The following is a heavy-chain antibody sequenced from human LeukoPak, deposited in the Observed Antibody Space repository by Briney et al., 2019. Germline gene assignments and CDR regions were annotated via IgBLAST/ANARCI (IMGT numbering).Heavy chain of an antibody. CDR3: ARGDHYDFWSGPPDF. CDR1: GYTFTNYG. J-gene: IGHJ4*02. CDR2: ISTYSGNT. V-gene: IGHV1-18*01. D-gene: IGHD3-3*01. Sequence: ASVKVSCKASGYTFTNYGISWVRQAPGQGLEWMGRISTYSGNTNYAQKVQGRVTMTTDTSTSTAYMELKSLRSDDTAVYYCARGDHYDFWSGPPDFWGQGTLGTVSS.